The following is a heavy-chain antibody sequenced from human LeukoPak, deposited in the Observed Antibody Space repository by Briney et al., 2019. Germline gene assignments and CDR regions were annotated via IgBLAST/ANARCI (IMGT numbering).Heavy chain of an antibody. CDR2: IGSGGRT. V-gene: IGHV3-23*01. CDR1: GFTFSNYA. D-gene: IGHD3-16*02. Sequence: PGGSLRLSCAASGFTFSNYAMSWVRQAPGKGREWVSGIGSGGRTYYADSVKGRFTISRDNSKNTLHLQMNSLRAEDTAVYYCAKGGYQSDYWGQGTLVTVSS. CDR3: AKGGYQSDY. J-gene: IGHJ4*02.